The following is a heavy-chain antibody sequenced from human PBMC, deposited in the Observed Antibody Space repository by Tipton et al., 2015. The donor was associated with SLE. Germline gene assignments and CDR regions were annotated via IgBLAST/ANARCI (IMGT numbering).Heavy chain of an antibody. Sequence: VQLVQSGAEVKKSGESLTISCKASGYNFSTYWIGRVRQMPGKSLELMGMIYPGDSHTIYSPSFQGQVTMSADQSISTAFLRWGSLKASDTAMYYCARGESYFYFYKDVWGKGTTVTVSS. J-gene: IGHJ6*03. CDR3: ARGESYFYFYKDV. CDR1: GYNFSTYW. CDR2: IYPGDSHT. V-gene: IGHV5-51*03.